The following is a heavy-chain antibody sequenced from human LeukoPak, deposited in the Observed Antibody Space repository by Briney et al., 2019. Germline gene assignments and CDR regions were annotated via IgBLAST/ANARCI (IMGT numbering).Heavy chain of an antibody. D-gene: IGHD5-12*01. CDR1: GFTFSSYS. CDR2: ISSSSSYI. CDR3: ARDQVYSGYDFFDY. Sequence: GGSLRLSCAASGFTFSSYSVNWVRQAPGKGLEWVSSISSSSSYIYYADSVKGRFTISGDNAKNSLYLQMNSLRAEDTAVYYCARDQVYSGYDFFDYWGQGALVTVSS. J-gene: IGHJ4*02. V-gene: IGHV3-21*01.